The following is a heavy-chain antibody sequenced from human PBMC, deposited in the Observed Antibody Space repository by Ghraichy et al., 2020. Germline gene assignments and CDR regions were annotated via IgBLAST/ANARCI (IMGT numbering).Heavy chain of an antibody. Sequence: GGSLRLSCAASGFIFRDHGMGWVRQRPGKGLEWVSDINYSGGSTNYADSGKGRFTISRDDAKNALYLQMNNLRGDDTAVYYCARKYTGTYYSLFDYWGQGTLITVSS. CDR3: ARKYTGTYYSLFDY. J-gene: IGHJ4*02. CDR1: GFIFRDHG. V-gene: IGHV3-20*04. D-gene: IGHD1-26*01. CDR2: INYSGGST.